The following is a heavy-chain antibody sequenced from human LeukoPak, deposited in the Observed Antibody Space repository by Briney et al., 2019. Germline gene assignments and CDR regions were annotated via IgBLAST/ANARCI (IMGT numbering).Heavy chain of an antibody. Sequence: HPGGSLRLSCAASGFTFSSYWMSWVRQAPGKGLEWVANIKEDGSEKLYVGSVKGRFTISRDNAKNSLYLQMNSLRAEDTALYYCARDPGKPHAGIDYWGQGTLVSVSS. J-gene: IGHJ4*02. D-gene: IGHD1-1*01. V-gene: IGHV3-7*01. CDR1: GFTFSSYW. CDR2: IKEDGSEK. CDR3: ARDPGKPHAGIDY.